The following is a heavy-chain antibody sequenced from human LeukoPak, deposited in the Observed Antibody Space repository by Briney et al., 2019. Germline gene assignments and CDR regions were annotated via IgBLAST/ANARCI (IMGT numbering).Heavy chain of an antibody. CDR3: AKDALWGTVTTGYYFDY. D-gene: IGHD4-17*01. CDR1: GFTVSSNY. Sequence: GGSLRLSCAASGFTVSSNYMSWVRQAPGKGLEWVSVIYSGGSTYYADSVKGRFTISRDNSKNTLYLQMNSLRAEDTAVYYCAKDALWGTVTTGYYFDYWGQGTLVTVSS. CDR2: IYSGGST. V-gene: IGHV3-53*05. J-gene: IGHJ4*02.